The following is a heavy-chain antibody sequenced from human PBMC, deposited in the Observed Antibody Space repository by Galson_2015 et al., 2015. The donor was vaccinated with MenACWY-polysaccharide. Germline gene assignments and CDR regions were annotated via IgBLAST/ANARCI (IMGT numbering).Heavy chain of an antibody. CDR2: IYDTGRT. D-gene: IGHD3-10*01. CDR1: GGSITRTSHY. V-gene: IGHV4-39*07. J-gene: IGHJ5*02. Sequence: ETLSLTCSVFGGSITRTSHYWGWIRRSPGKGLEWIASIYDTGRTFYNPSFEGRVTISIDTSKNHFSLNLTSVTAADTAMYFCARDGHYYGSGSYGWFDPWGQGTLVVVSS. CDR3: ARDGHYYGSGSYGWFDP.